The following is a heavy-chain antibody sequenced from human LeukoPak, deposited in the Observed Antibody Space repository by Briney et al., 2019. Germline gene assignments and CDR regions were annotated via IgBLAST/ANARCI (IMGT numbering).Heavy chain of an antibody. J-gene: IGHJ4*02. D-gene: IGHD6-13*01. CDR2: ISSSSSYI. CDR1: GFTVSNNY. V-gene: IGHV3-21*01. CDR3: ARDIDPSSSWSPTIDY. Sequence: GGSLRLSCAASGFTVSNNYMSWVRQAPGKGLEWVSSISSSSSYIYYADSVKGRFTISRDNAKNSLYLQMNSLRAEDTAVYYCARDIDPSSSWSPTIDYWGQGTLVTVSS.